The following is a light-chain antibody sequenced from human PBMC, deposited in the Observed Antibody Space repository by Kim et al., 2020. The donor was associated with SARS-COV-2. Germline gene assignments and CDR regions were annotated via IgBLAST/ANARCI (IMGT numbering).Light chain of an antibody. CDR2: RDR. V-gene: IGLV3-9*01. CDR3: QVWDSSSYV. CDR1: NIGVKK. J-gene: IGLJ1*01. Sequence: VALGQTARITSGGDNIGVKKVHWYQKEAGQAPVLGISRDRRRPSGIPERFTGSNAGNTATLTISRAQAGDEADYYCQVWDSSSYVFGTGTKVTVL.